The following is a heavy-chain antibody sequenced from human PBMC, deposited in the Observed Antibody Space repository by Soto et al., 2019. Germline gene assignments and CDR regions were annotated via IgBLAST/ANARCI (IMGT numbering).Heavy chain of an antibody. D-gene: IGHD2-2*02. V-gene: IGHV3-30*03. J-gene: IGHJ5*01. CDR2: IYHDGSNE. CDR3: ERDTGKRYLDS. Sequence: QVQLVESGGGVVQPGMSLRLSCAASGIAFSSSGMHWVRQGPGKGLEWVAFIYHDGSNEFYGDSVKGRFTISRDNSKNTLYLQMNSLSAEDTAVYYCERDTGKRYLDSWGQGSLVTVSS. CDR1: GIAFSSSG.